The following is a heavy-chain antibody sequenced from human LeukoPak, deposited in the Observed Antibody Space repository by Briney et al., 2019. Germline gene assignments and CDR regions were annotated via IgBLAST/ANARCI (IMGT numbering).Heavy chain of an antibody. Sequence: PSETLSLTCTVSGGSISSYYWSWIRQPPGKGLEWIGYIYYSGSTKYNPSSKRRVTISVDTSKNQFSLKLISVTAADTAVYYCATVVRDDILTGYYIDHWGQGTLVTVSS. CDR2: IYYSGST. CDR1: GGSISSYY. CDR3: ATVVRDDILTGYYIDH. J-gene: IGHJ4*02. V-gene: IGHV4-59*01. D-gene: IGHD3-9*01.